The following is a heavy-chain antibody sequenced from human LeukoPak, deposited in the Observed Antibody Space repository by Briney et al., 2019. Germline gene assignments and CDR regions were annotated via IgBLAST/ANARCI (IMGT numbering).Heavy chain of an antibody. J-gene: IGHJ4*02. CDR2: INAYNGNT. CDR1: CYTLTSYC. V-gene: IGHV1-18*01. CDR3: ARDRDSSGYSRTFDY. Sequence: GASVRVSFKASCYTLTSYCINWVRQAPGQRLEWMGWINAYNGNTNYAQKLQGRVTMTTDTSTSTAYMELRSLRSDDTAVYYCARDRDSSGYSRTFDYWGQGTLVTVSS. D-gene: IGHD3-22*01.